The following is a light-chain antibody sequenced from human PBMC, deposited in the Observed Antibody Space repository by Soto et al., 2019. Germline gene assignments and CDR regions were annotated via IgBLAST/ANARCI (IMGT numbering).Light chain of an antibody. CDR2: LGS. CDR1: QSLLHSDGYTY. Sequence: DSVMTQSPPSLSVTPGEPASISCRSSQSLLHSDGYTYVDWYVQRPGQSPQLLIYLGSNRASGVPDRLSGSGSGTDFTLKISKVESEDVGIYYCMQVLHTPFSFGPGTKVDIK. V-gene: IGKV2-28*01. CDR3: MQVLHTPFS. J-gene: IGKJ3*01.